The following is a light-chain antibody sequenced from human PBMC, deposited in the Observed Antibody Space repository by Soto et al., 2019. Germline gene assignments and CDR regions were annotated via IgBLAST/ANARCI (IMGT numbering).Light chain of an antibody. J-gene: IGKJ3*01. CDR1: QSVLYSSNEKNY. Sequence: DIAMTQSPDSLAVSLGERATINCKSSQSVLYSSNEKNYLAWYQQKPGQPPKLLINWASARESGVPDRFSGSGSGTDFTLTISRLQAEDVAVYYCQQYYGTPFTFGPGTKVDIK. CDR2: WAS. CDR3: QQYYGTPFT. V-gene: IGKV4-1*01.